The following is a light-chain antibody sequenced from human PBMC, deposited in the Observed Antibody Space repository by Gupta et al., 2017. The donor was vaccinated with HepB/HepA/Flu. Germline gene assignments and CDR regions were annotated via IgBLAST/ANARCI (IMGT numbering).Light chain of an antibody. CDR2: SNN. CDR1: SSNIGRNT. CDR3: AGCDDSLNGPV. Sequence: QSVLTQPPASAGTPGQRVTISCSGSSSNIGRNTVNWYQQFPGTAPKVLIYSNNQRPSGVPDRFSGSKSVTSASLAISGLQSEDEADYYCAGCDDSLNGPVFGGGSKLTVL. V-gene: IGLV1-44*01. J-gene: IGLJ2*01.